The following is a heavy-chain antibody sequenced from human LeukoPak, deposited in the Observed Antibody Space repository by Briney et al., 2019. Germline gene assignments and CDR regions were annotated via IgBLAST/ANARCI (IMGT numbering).Heavy chain of an antibody. D-gene: IGHD4-17*01. Sequence: SETLSLTCTVSGGSISSSSYYWGWIRQPPGKGLEWIGSIYYSGSTYYNTSLKSRVTISVDTSKNQFSLKLSSVTAADTAVYYCARAMTTVTILGWPSHWFDPWGQGTLVTVSS. CDR1: GGSISSSSYY. V-gene: IGHV4-39*01. CDR3: ARAMTTVTILGWPSHWFDP. J-gene: IGHJ5*02. CDR2: IYYSGST.